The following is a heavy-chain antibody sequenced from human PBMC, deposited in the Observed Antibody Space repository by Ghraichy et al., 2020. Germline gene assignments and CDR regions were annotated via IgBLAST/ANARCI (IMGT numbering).Heavy chain of an antibody. V-gene: IGHV3-30*04. CDR3: ARDGPPYYYDSSGYSYYFDY. Sequence: GGSLRLSCAASGFTFSSYAMHWVRQAPGKGLEWVAVISYDGSNKYYADSVKGRFTISRDNSKNTLYLQMNSLRADDTAVYYCARDGPPYYYDSSGYSYYFDYWGQGTLVTVSS. J-gene: IGHJ4*02. D-gene: IGHD3-22*01. CDR2: ISYDGSNK. CDR1: GFTFSSYA.